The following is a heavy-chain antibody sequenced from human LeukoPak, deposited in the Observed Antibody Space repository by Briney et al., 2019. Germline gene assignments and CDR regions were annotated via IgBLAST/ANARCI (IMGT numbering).Heavy chain of an antibody. CDR2: IIPIFGTA. CDR3: ASSAYDYGDYSMGY. V-gene: IGHV1-69*06. J-gene: IGHJ4*02. Sequence: GASVKVSCKASGGTFSSYAISWVRQAPGQGLEWMGGIIPIFGTANYAQKFQGRVTITADKSTSTAYMELSSLRSEDTAVYYCASSAYDYGDYSMGYWGQGTLVTVSS. D-gene: IGHD4-17*01. CDR1: GGTFSSYA.